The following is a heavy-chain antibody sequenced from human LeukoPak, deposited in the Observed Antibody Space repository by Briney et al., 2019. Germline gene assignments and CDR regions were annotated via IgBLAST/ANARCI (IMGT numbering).Heavy chain of an antibody. V-gene: IGHV3-21*01. D-gene: IGHD4-17*01. CDR2: ISSSSSYI. CDR1: GFTFSSYS. J-gene: IGHJ4*02. CDR3: ARATDGDYVPY. Sequence: PGGSLRLSCAASGFTFSSYSMNWVRQAPGKGLEWVSSISSSSSYINYADSVKGRFTISRDNAKNSLYLQMNSLRAEDTAVYYCARATDGDYVPYWGQGTLVTVSS.